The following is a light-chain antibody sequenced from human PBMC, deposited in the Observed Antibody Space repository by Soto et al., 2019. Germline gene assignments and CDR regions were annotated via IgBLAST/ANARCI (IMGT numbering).Light chain of an antibody. CDR2: EVS. CDR3: CSYTSSRTYV. V-gene: IGLV2-14*01. J-gene: IGLJ1*01. CDR1: SSDVGAYNY. Sequence: SALTQPASVSGSPGQSITISCTGTSSDVGAYNYVSWYQHHPGKAPKVIIYEVSNRPSGVSHRFSGSRSGNRASLTISGLQAEDEADYYCCSYTSSRTYVFGTGTKVTVL.